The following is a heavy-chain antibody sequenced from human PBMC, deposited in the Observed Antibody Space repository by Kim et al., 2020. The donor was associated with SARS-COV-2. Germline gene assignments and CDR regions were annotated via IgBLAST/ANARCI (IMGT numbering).Heavy chain of an antibody. V-gene: IGHV4-34*01. CDR2: INHSGST. CDR1: GGSFSGYY. Sequence: SETLSLTCAVYGGSFSGYYWSWIRQPPGKGLEWIGEINHSGSTNYNPSLKSRVTISVDTSKNQFSLKLSSVTAADTAVYYCARVRRSSSGSFDYWGQGTLVTVSS. CDR3: ARVRRSSSGSFDY. J-gene: IGHJ4*02. D-gene: IGHD6-6*01.